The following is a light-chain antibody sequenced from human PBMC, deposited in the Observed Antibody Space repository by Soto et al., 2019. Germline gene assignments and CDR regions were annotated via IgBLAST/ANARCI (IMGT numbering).Light chain of an antibody. CDR2: KAS. Sequence: DIQMTQSPSTLSASVGDRVTITCRASQSISSWLTWYQQKPGRAPKVLIYKASSLQSGVPSRFSGSGSGTEFTLTISSLQPDDFATYYCQQYNSYSTFGQGTKVDTK. J-gene: IGKJ1*01. CDR3: QQYNSYST. CDR1: QSISSW. V-gene: IGKV1-5*03.